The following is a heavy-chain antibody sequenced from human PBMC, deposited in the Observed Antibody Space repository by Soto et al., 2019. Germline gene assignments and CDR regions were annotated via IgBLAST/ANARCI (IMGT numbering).Heavy chain of an antibody. D-gene: IGHD2-2*01. Sequence: WWCVRLSFAAAGCAVNGDRMNLVRQAPGKGLEWVSTISDSGATYYADSVKGRLTISRDNSKNTLYLQMNSLRAEDTAVYFCAKGVAGPHCTRTSCLFYLAYWGQGTLVTVSS. V-gene: IGHV3-23*01. CDR2: ISDSGAT. CDR1: GCAVNGDR. CDR3: AKGVAGPHCTRTSCLFYLAY. J-gene: IGHJ4*02.